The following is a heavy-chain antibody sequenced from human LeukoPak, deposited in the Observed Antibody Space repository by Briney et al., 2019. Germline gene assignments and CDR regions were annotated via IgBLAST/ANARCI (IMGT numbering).Heavy chain of an antibody. V-gene: IGHV4-38-2*01. J-gene: IGHJ4*02. CDR1: GYSISSGYY. CDR2: IYHSGST. Sequence: SETLSLTCAVSGYSISSGYYWGWIRQPPGKGLEWIGSIYHSGSTNYNPSLKSRVTISVDTSKNQFSLKLSSVTAADTAVYYCARHSGLRFLEWENYFDYWGQGTLVTVSS. CDR3: ARHSGLRFLEWENYFDY. D-gene: IGHD3-3*01.